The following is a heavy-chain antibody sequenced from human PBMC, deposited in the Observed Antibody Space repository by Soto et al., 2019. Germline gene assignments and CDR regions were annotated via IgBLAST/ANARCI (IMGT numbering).Heavy chain of an antibody. Sequence: GGSLRLSCAASGFTFSSYAMHWVRQAPGKGLEWVAVISYDGSNKYYADSVKGRFTISRDNSKNTLYLQMNSLRAEDTAVYYCARDARKNDYGDYPLAYYYYGMDVWGQGTTVTVSS. D-gene: IGHD4-17*01. CDR3: ARDARKNDYGDYPLAYYYYGMDV. J-gene: IGHJ6*02. V-gene: IGHV3-30-3*01. CDR1: GFTFSSYA. CDR2: ISYDGSNK.